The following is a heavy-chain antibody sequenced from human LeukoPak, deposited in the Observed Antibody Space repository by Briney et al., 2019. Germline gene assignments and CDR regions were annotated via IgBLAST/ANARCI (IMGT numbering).Heavy chain of an antibody. J-gene: IGHJ3*02. Sequence: GGSLRLSCAASVFTVTANSMNWVRQAPGKGLEWVSRVSSGGDAFYADSVKGRFTISRDTSKNTVFLQVDRLRAEDTAVYYCAKFGDHMPDAFDIWGQGTMVTVAA. CDR1: VFTVTANS. V-gene: IGHV3-53*01. CDR2: VSSGGDA. CDR3: AKFGDHMPDAFDI. D-gene: IGHD4-17*01.